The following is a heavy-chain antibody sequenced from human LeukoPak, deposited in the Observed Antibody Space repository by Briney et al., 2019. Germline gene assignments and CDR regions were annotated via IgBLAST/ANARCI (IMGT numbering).Heavy chain of an antibody. Sequence: GGSLRLSCAASGFTFSTCAMSWVRQAPGKGPEWVSTISGGGRSTDYADSVKGHFTISRDNSKNTLYLQMNSLRAEDTAVYYCARERYFDYWGQGTLVTVSS. CDR1: GFTFSTCA. CDR3: ARERYFDY. V-gene: IGHV3-23*01. CDR2: ISGGGRST. J-gene: IGHJ4*02.